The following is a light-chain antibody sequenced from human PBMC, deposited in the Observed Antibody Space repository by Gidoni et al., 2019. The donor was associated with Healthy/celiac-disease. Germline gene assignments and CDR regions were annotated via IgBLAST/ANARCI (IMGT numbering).Light chain of an antibody. J-gene: IGKJ1*01. CDR1: QGISNS. Sequence: DIQMTQSPSSLSASVGDRVTITCRASQGISNSLAWYQQKPGKAPKLLLYAASRLESGVPSRFSGSGSGTDYTLTISSLQPEDFATSFFLQYYSAPWTFGQGTKVEIK. CDR3: LQYYSAPWT. V-gene: IGKV1-NL1*01. CDR2: AAS.